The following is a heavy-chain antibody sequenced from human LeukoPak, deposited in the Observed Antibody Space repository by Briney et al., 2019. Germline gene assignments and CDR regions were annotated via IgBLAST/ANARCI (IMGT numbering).Heavy chain of an antibody. J-gene: IGHJ4*02. CDR2: INPTGGST. CDR1: GYTFTSYY. Sequence: ASVKVSCKASGYTFTSYYMHWVRQAPGQGLEWMGLINPTGGSTGYAQKFQGRVTMTRDMSTSTDYMELSSLRSEDTAIYYCARENSASYPDYWGQGTLVTVSS. D-gene: IGHD1-26*01. CDR3: ARENSASYPDY. V-gene: IGHV1-46*01.